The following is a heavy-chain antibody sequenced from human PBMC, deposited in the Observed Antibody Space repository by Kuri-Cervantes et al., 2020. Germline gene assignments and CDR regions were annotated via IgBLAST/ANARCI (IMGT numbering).Heavy chain of an antibody. J-gene: IGHJ5*02. CDR1: GFTFDDYA. V-gene: IGHV3-9*01. CDR2: ISWNSGNI. CDR3: AKAQDAQLVRSPFDP. Sequence: GGSLRLSCAASGFTFDDYAMHWVRQAPGKGLEWVSGISWNSGNIGYADSVKGRFTISRDNAKNSLYLQMNSLRAEDTALYYCAKAQDAQLVRSPFDPWGQGTLVTVSS. D-gene: IGHD1-1*01.